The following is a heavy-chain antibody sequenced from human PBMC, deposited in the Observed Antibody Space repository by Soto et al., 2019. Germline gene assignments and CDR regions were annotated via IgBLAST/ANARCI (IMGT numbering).Heavy chain of an antibody. D-gene: IGHD3-9*01. J-gene: IGHJ3*02. V-gene: IGHV3-73*01. CDR3: TTQYYDILTGYYNSNAFDI. CDR1: GFTFSGSA. Sequence: HPGGSXRLSCAASGFTFSGSAMHWVRQASGKGLEWVGRIRSKANSYATAYAASVKGRFTISRDDSKSTAYLQMNSLKTEDTAVYYCTTQYYDILTGYYNSNAFDIWGQGTMVTVSS. CDR2: IRSKANSYAT.